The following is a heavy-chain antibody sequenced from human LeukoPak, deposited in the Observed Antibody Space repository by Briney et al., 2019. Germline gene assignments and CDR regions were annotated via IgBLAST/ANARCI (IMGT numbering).Heavy chain of an antibody. Sequence: GGSLRLSCAASGFTFSSYSMNWVRQAPGKGLEWVSSISSSSSYIYYADSVKGRFTISRDNAKNSLYLQMNSLRAEDTAVYYCASPKGYSLFDYWGQGTLVTVSS. CDR3: ASPKGYSLFDY. CDR2: ISSSSSYI. J-gene: IGHJ4*02. D-gene: IGHD3-22*01. CDR1: GFTFSSYS. V-gene: IGHV3-21*01.